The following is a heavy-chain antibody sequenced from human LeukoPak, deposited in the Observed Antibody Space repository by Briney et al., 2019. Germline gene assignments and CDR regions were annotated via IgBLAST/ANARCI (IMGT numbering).Heavy chain of an antibody. Sequence: GRSLRLSCAASGFTFSSYGMHWVRQAPGKGLEWVAVIWYDGSNKYYADSAKGRFTISRDNSKNTLYLQMNSLRAEDTAVYYCARAYGDYATSPGYWGQGTLVTVSS. J-gene: IGHJ4*02. V-gene: IGHV3-33*01. D-gene: IGHD4-17*01. CDR3: ARAYGDYATSPGY. CDR1: GFTFSSYG. CDR2: IWYDGSNK.